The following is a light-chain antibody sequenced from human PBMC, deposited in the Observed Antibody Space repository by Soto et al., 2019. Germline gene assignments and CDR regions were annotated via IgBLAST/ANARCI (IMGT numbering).Light chain of an antibody. V-gene: IGLV2-14*01. CDR3: NSYTNSSAVV. Sequence: QSGLTQAAAVSRSPEKSITISCAGTRDDIGAYDYVSWYQQHPGNAPKLLVYEVTNRPSGVSDRFSGSKSGNTASLTISGLQAEDEADYYCNSYTNSSAVVFGGGTKVTVL. CDR2: EVT. CDR1: RDDIGAYDY. J-gene: IGLJ2*01.